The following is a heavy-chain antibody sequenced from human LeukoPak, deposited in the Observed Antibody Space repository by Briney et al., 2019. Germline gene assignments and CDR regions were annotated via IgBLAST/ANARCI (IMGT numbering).Heavy chain of an antibody. V-gene: IGHV4-59*01. D-gene: IGHD3-16*02. J-gene: IGHJ5*02. CDR1: GGSISSYY. Sequence: SETLPLTCTVSGGSISSYYWSWFRQPPGKGLEWIGYIYYSGSTNYHPSLKSRVTISVDKSKNQFSLKLSSVTAADTAVYYCARVYDYVWGSYPPVFGPWGQGILVTDSS. CDR2: IYYSGST. CDR3: ARVYDYVWGSYPPVFGP.